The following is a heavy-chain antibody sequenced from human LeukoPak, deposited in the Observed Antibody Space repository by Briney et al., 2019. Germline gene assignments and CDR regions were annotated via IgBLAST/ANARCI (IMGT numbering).Heavy chain of an antibody. V-gene: IGHV4-31*03. CDR2: IYYTGST. CDR3: ARSSYDILTGYQYYFDY. D-gene: IGHD3-9*01. Sequence: NPSETLSLTCTVSGDSISSGGYYWSWIRQHPGKGLEWIGYIYYTGSTYYNPSLKSRVSISVDTSKNQSSLKLSSVTAADTAVYYCARSSYDILTGYQYYFDYWGQGTLVTVSS. CDR1: GDSISSGGYY. J-gene: IGHJ4*02.